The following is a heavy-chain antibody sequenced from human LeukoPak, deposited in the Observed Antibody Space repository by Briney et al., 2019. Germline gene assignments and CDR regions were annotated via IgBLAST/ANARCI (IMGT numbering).Heavy chain of an antibody. Sequence: PGGSLRLSCATSGFTFSSNAMTWVRQAPGKGLECVSAIPAPGDATYYADSVKGRFSISRDNSKNTLYLQMNSLRAENTAVYYCATAYGSGSYDDYWGQGTLVTVSS. J-gene: IGHJ4*02. V-gene: IGHV3-23*01. CDR1: GFTFSSNA. CDR2: IPAPGDAT. D-gene: IGHD3-10*01. CDR3: ATAYGSGSYDDY.